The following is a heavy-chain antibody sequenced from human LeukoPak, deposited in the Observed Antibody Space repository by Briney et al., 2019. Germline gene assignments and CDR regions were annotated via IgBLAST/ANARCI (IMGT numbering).Heavy chain of an antibody. CDR1: GYTFTGYY. Sequence: GASVKVSCKASGYTFTGYYMHWVRQAPGQGLEWMGWFKPSNGDRNYAQKFQGRVTMTRDTSISTAYMELSRLTFDDTAVYYCARGRIAARPWYFQHWGQGTLVTVSS. V-gene: IGHV1-2*02. J-gene: IGHJ1*01. CDR2: FKPSNGDR. CDR3: ARGRIAARPWYFQH. D-gene: IGHD6-6*01.